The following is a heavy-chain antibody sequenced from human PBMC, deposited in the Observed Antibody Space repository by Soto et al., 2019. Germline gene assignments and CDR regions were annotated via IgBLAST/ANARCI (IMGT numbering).Heavy chain of an antibody. CDR2: INPNSGGT. J-gene: IGHJ6*04. CDR3: AREIVATPQGYYYYGMDV. CDR1: GYTFTGYY. Sequence: ASVKVSCKASGYTFTGYYMHWVRQAPGQGLEWMGWINPNSGGTNYAQKFQGWVTMTRDTSISTAYMELSRLRSDDTAVYYCAREIVATPQGYYYYGMDVWGKGSTVTVAS. D-gene: IGHD5-12*01. V-gene: IGHV1-2*04.